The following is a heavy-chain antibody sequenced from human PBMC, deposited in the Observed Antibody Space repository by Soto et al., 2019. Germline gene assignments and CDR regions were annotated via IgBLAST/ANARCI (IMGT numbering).Heavy chain of an antibody. Sequence: SETLSLTCAVSSGSISSSNWWSWVRQPPGKGLEWIGEIYHSGSTNYNPSLKSRVTISVDKSKNQFSLKLSSVTAADTAVYYCARLFGGIDVGTTNDPWGQGTLVTVSS. J-gene: IGHJ5*02. CDR3: ARLFGGIDVGTTNDP. V-gene: IGHV4-4*02. CDR1: SGSISSSNW. CDR2: IYHSGST. D-gene: IGHD1-7*01.